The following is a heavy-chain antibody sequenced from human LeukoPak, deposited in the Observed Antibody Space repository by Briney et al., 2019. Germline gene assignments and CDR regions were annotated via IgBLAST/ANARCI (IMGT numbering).Heavy chain of an antibody. Sequence: PGGSLRLSCAASGSTFSSYSMNWVRQAPGKGLEWVSSISSSSSYIYYADSVKGRFTISRDNAKNSLYLQMNSLRAEDTAVYYCARVLGELLLNWFDPWGQGTLVTVSS. CDR3: ARVLGELLLNWFDP. CDR2: ISSSSSYI. CDR1: GSTFSSYS. V-gene: IGHV3-21*01. D-gene: IGHD3-10*01. J-gene: IGHJ5*02.